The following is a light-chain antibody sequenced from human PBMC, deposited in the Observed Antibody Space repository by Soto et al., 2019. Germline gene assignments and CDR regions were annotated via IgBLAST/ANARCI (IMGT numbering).Light chain of an antibody. Sequence: EVVMTQSPATLSVSPGERATLSCRASQSVRSNYLAWYQQKPGQAPRLLIYGASNRATGIPDRFSGSGSGTDFTLTISRLEPEDFAVYYCQQYGSSGTFGQGTKV. CDR3: QQYGSSGT. V-gene: IGKV3-20*01. CDR2: GAS. CDR1: QSVRSNY. J-gene: IGKJ1*01.